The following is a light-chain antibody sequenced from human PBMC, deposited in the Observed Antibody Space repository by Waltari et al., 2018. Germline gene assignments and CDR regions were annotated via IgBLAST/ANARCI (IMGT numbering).Light chain of an antibody. CDR1: SGHTYYA. Sequence: QLVLTQSPSASASLGASVKLTCTLDSGHTYYAIAWNQQQPGKGPRHLMKVNSDGSHSKGDWIPDRFSGSSSGADRYLTIARLQSEYEADYYCQTWGAGIRVFGGGTKLTVL. J-gene: IGLJ3*02. V-gene: IGLV4-69*01. CDR3: QTWGAGIRV. CDR2: VNSDGSH.